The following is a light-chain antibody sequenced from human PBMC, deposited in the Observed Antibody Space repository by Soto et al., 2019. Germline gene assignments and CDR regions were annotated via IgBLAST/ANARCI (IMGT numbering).Light chain of an antibody. CDR3: MQALQTPAT. CDR1: QSLLHSNGYNY. Sequence: DIVMTQSPLSLPVTPGDPASISCRSSQSLLHSNGYNYLDWYLQKPGQSPQLLIYLGSNRASGGPDRFRGSGSGTDCTLKISRVEAEDVGVYYCMQALQTPATLGQGTKLEIK. V-gene: IGKV2-28*01. J-gene: IGKJ2*01. CDR2: LGS.